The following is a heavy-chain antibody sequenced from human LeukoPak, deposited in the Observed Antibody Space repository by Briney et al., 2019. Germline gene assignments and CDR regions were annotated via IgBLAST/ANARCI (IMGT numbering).Heavy chain of an antibody. J-gene: IGHJ4*02. CDR2: ISYDGSNK. CDR1: GFTFSSYG. V-gene: IGHV3-30*03. CDR3: GRHWKHKGDDY. Sequence: PGGSLRLSCAASGFTFSSYGMHWVRQAPGKGLEWVAVISYDGSNKYYADSVKGRFTISRDNSKNTLYLQMNSLRAEDTAVYYCGRHWKHKGDDYWGQGTLVTVSS. D-gene: IGHD3-16*01.